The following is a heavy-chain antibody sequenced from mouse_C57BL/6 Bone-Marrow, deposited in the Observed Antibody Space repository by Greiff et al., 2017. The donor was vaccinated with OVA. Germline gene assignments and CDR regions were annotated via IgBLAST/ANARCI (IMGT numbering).Heavy chain of an antibody. V-gene: IGHV1-47*01. J-gene: IGHJ2*01. Sequence: VQLQQSGAELVKPGASVKMSCKASGYTFTTYPIEWMKQNHGKSLEWIGNFHPYNDDTKYNEKLKGKATLTVEKSTSTVYMELSRLTSDDTAVYYCARPYDYDGEFYYWGQGTTLTVSS. CDR2: FHPYNDDT. D-gene: IGHD2-4*01. CDR3: ARPYDYDGEFYY. CDR1: GYTFTTYP.